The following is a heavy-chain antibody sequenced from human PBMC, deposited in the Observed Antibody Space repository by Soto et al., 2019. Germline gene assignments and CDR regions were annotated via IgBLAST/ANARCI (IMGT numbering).Heavy chain of an antibody. V-gene: IGHV4-31*03. CDR2: IYYSGST. CDR3: ARGGRRSPGMDV. J-gene: IGHJ6*02. Sequence: SETMSVTCTVSGGTIIGGVYYWSWIRQHPGKGLEWIGYIYYSGSTYYNPSLKSRVTISVDTSKNQFSLKLSSVTAADTAVYYCARGGRRSPGMDVWGQGTTVPSP. CDR1: GGTIIGGVYY.